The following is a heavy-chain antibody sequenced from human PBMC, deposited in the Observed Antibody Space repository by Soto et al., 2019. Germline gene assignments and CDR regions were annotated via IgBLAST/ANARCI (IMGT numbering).Heavy chain of an antibody. Sequence: QVQLVQSGAEVKKPGASVKVSCKASGYTFTSYAMHWVRQAPGQRREWMGWINAGNGNTKYSQKFQGRVTITRDTSASTAYMELSSLRSEDTAVYDCARDPGYSYGYNWGQGTLVTVSS. J-gene: IGHJ4*02. CDR1: GYTFTSYA. CDR2: INAGNGNT. D-gene: IGHD5-18*01. V-gene: IGHV1-3*01. CDR3: ARDPGYSYGYN.